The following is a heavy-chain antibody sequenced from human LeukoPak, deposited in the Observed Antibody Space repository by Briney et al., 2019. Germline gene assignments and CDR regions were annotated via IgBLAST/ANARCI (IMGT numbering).Heavy chain of an antibody. J-gene: IGHJ4*02. D-gene: IGHD2-15*01. V-gene: IGHV7-4-1*02. Sequence: ASVKVSCKASGYTFTRYAMNWVRQAPGQGLEWMGWINTNTGNPTYAQGFTGRFVFSLDTSVSTAYLQISSLKAEDTAVYYCARAGIGYCSDNTCSPDYWGQGTLVTVSS. CDR3: ARAGIGYCSDNTCSPDY. CDR1: GYTFTRYA. CDR2: INTNTGNP.